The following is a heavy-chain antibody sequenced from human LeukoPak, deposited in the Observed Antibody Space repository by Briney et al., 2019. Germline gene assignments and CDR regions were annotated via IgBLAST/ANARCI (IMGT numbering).Heavy chain of an antibody. D-gene: IGHD6-19*01. CDR3: ARLKQWRRLGTFDP. Sequence: GGSLRLSCAVSGITFSSYAMSWVRQAPGKGLEWVSTISGSGGNTYYADSVKGRFTISRDNSKDTLYLQMNNVRAEDTAVYYCARLKQWRRLGTFDPWGQGTLVTVSS. J-gene: IGHJ5*02. CDR2: ISGSGGNT. V-gene: IGHV3-23*01. CDR1: GITFSSYA.